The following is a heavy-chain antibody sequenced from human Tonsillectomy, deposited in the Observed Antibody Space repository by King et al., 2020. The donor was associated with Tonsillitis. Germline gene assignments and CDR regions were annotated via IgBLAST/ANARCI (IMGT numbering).Heavy chain of an antibody. Sequence: QLVQSGAEVKKPGESPKISCKGSGYSFTNYWIGWVRQMPGKGLEWMGIIYPGDSDTRYSPSFQGQVTISADKSISTAYLQWNSLKASDTAIYYCARRSRHSGTDHSDFWGRGTLVTVSS. CDR3: ARRSRHSGTDHSDF. D-gene: IGHD6-25*01. CDR1: GYSFTNYW. J-gene: IGHJ4*02. V-gene: IGHV5-51*03. CDR2: IYPGDSDT.